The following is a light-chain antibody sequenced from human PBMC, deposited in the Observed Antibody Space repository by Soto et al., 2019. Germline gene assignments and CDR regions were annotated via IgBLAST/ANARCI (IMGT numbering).Light chain of an antibody. Sequence: EIVLTQSPGTLSLSPGERATLSCRASQSVPRSYLAWYQQKPGQAPRLLIYGTSSRATGIPDGFSGSGSGTDFTLTISRLEPEDFAVSYCQQYGSSITFGQGTRLEIK. J-gene: IGKJ5*01. CDR1: QSVPRSY. CDR2: GTS. V-gene: IGKV3-20*01. CDR3: QQYGSSIT.